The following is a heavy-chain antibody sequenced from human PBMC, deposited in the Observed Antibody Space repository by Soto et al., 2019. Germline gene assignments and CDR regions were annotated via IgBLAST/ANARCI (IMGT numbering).Heavy chain of an antibody. Sequence: QVQLVQSGAEVKKPGASVKVSCKASGYTFTSYYMHWVRHAPGQGLEWMGIIHPSGGSTSYAQKIQSKVTITSDTSTTTIYMDMSSLRSKNPAVYYCATGLYSSSSYYYNDMDIWDNGTNVTVST. J-gene: IGHJ6*04. CDR3: ATGLYSSSSYYYNDMDI. CDR2: IHPSGGST. V-gene: IGHV1-46*01. D-gene: IGHD6-6*01. CDR1: GYTFTSYY.